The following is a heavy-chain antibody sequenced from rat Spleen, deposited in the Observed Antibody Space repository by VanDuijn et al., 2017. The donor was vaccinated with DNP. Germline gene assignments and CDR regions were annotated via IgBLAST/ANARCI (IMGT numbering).Heavy chain of an antibody. CDR2: INKESSTI. Sequence: EVKLVESGGGLVQPGRSLKLSCAASGFNFNDHWMGWVRQAPGKGLEWIGEINKESSTINYTPSLKDKFTISRDNAQNTLYLQMSKLGSEDTAIYYCARLGYYGYKDYWCQGVMVTVSS. CDR3: ARLGYYGYKDY. J-gene: IGHJ2*01. CDR1: GFNFNDHW. V-gene: IGHV4-2*01. D-gene: IGHD1-6*01.